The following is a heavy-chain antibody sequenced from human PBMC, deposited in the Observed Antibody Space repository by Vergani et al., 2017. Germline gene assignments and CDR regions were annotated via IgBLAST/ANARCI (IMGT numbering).Heavy chain of an antibody. CDR3: ARDPRGYGGDPEDYYYGMDV. D-gene: IGHD2-21*02. V-gene: IGHV1-69*08. Sequence: QVQLVQSVAEVKKPGSSVKVSCKASGATFRSNTISWVRQVPGQGLEWMGRIIPVLGKTKYAQDFQGRLTITADTSTSTAYMELTSLRSQDTAVYYCARDPRGYGGDPEDYYYGMDVWGQGTTVTVSS. CDR1: GATFRSNT. J-gene: IGHJ6*02. CDR2: IIPVLGKT.